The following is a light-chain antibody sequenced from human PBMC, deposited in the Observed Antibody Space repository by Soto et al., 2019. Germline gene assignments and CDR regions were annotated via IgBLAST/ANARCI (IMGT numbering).Light chain of an antibody. J-gene: IGKJ1*01. CDR3: QQSYTTPWT. V-gene: IGKV1-39*01. CDR2: TAS. CDR1: QSISSY. Sequence: DIQMTQPPSSLSASVGDRVTITCRASQSISSYLNWYQQKPDKAPKLLIYTASSLQSGVPSRFSGSGSGTDFTLTISSLQPEDFATYYCQQSYTTPWTFGQGTKVEIK.